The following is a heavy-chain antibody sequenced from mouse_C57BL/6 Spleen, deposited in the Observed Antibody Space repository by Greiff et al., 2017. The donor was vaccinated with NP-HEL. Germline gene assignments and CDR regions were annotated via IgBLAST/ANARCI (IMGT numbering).Heavy chain of an antibody. D-gene: IGHD2-4*01. J-gene: IGHJ4*01. CDR2: IYPGNSDT. CDR1: GYTFTSYW. V-gene: IGHV1-5*01. Sequence: VQLKQSGTVLARPGASVKMSCKTSGYTFTSYWMHWVKQRPGQGLEWIGAIYPGNSDTSYNQKFKGKAKLTAVTSASTAYMELSSLTNEDSAVYYCTRGEVYDYDGGYYAMDYWGQGTSVTVSS. CDR3: TRGEVYDYDGGYYAMDY.